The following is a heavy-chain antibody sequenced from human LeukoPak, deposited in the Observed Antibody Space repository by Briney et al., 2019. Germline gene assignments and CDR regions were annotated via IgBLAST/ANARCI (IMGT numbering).Heavy chain of an antibody. V-gene: IGHV3-7*03. J-gene: IGHJ4*02. CDR2: INHNGNVN. CDR3: AKDSSYSTATTSLDH. D-gene: IGHD1-1*01. Sequence: GGSLRLSCAASGFTFSSYWMNWARQAPGKGLEWVASINHNGNVNYYVDSVKGRFTISRDNAKNSLYLQMNSLRAEDTALYYCAKDSSYSTATTSLDHWGQGTLVTVSS. CDR1: GFTFSSYW.